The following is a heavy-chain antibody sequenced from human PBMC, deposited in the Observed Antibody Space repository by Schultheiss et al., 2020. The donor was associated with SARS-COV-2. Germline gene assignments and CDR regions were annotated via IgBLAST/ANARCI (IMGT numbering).Heavy chain of an antibody. CDR3: ARFRWAPGAIKSYYSYGMDV. J-gene: IGHJ6*02. D-gene: IGHD2-2*02. Sequence: GGSLRLSCAASGFTFSSYEMNWVRQAPGKGLEWVAVISYDGSNKYYADSVKGRFTISRDNSKNTLYLQMNSLRAEDTAVYYCARFRWAPGAIKSYYSYGMDVWGQGTTVTVSS. CDR1: GFTFSSYE. CDR2: ISYDGSNK. V-gene: IGHV3-30*03.